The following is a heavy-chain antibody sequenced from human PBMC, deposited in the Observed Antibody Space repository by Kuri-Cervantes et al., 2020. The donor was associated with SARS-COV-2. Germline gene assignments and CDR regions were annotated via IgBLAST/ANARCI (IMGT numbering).Heavy chain of an antibody. V-gene: IGHV3-48*02. D-gene: IGHD4-17*01. CDR1: GFTFSSYS. CDR3: ARDGVKDDYGFSSY. Sequence: GESLKISCAASGFTFSSYSMNWVRQAPGKGLEWVSYISSSSSTIYYADSVKGRFTISRDNAKNSLYLQMNSLRDEDTAVYYCARDGVKDDYGFSSYWGQGTRVTVSS. J-gene: IGHJ4*02. CDR2: ISSSSSTI.